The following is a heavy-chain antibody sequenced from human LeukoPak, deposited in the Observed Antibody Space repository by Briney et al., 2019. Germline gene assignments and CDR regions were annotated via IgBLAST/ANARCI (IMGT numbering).Heavy chain of an antibody. CDR3: ARGVYYFDY. CDR1: GFTFSSHC. Sequence: PGGSLTLSCAASGFTFSSHCMTWVRQAPGKGLEWVANLKEDGSEKYYVASVKGRFTIYRDNAKNSLYLQMNSLRGEDPAVYYCARGVYYFDYWGQGTLVTVSS. J-gene: IGHJ4*02. CDR2: LKEDGSEK. V-gene: IGHV3-7*04.